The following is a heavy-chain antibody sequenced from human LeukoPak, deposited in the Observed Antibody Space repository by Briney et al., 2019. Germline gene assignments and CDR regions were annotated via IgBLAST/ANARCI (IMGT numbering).Heavy chain of an antibody. D-gene: IGHD3-16*01. CDR3: ARYEAWPNWFDP. CDR1: GGSISSDY. CDR2: IYNTWTT. J-gene: IGHJ5*02. Sequence: SETLSLTCAVSGGSISSDYWSWIRQPPGKRLEWIGYIYNTWTTNYNPSLKSRVTISLDMPKNQFSLKLTSMTAADTAVYYCARYEAWPNWFDPWGQGTLVTVSS. V-gene: IGHV4-4*09.